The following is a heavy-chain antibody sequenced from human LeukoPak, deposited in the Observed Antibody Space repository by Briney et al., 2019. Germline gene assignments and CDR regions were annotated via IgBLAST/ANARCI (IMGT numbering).Heavy chain of an antibody. CDR3: AKDSSTSNYYYGMDV. J-gene: IGHJ6*02. Sequence: GGSLTLSCAASGFTFSSYTMSWVRQAPGKGLAWVSSISGSGASTYYADSVKGRFTISRDNSKNTLYLQLNSLRAEDTAVYYCAKDSSTSNYYYGMDVWGQGTTVTVSS. D-gene: IGHD6-13*01. V-gene: IGHV3-23*01. CDR2: ISGSGAST. CDR1: GFTFSSYT.